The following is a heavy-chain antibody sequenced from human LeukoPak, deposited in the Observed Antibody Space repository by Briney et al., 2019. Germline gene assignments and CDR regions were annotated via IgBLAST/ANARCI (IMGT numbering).Heavy chain of an antibody. V-gene: IGHV4-34*01. CDR1: GGSFSGYY. CDR3: AALEFNAFDY. J-gene: IGHJ4*02. Sequence: SETLSLTCAVYGGSFSGYYWSWIRQPPGKGLEWIGEINHSGSTNYNPSLKSQVTISVDTSKNQFSLKLSSVTAADTAVYYCAALEFNAFDYWGQGTLVTVSS. CDR2: INHSGST. D-gene: IGHD3-3*02.